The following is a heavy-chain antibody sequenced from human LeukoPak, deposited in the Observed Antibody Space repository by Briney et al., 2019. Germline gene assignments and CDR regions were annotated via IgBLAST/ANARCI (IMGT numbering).Heavy chain of an antibody. V-gene: IGHV1-2*02. CDR3: ARVYPVVAATTPFDY. Sequence: ASVKVSCKASGYTFTGYYMRWVRQAPGQGLEWMGWINLNSGGTNYAQKFQGRVTMTRDTSISTAYMELSRLRSDETAVYYCARVYPVVAATTPFDYWGQGTLVTVSS. CDR1: GYTFTGYY. J-gene: IGHJ4*02. D-gene: IGHD2-15*01. CDR2: INLNSGGT.